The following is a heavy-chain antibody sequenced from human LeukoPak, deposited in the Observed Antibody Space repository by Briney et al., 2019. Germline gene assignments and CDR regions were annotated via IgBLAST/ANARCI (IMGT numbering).Heavy chain of an antibody. CDR1: GGSFSGYY. J-gene: IGHJ4*02. CDR3: ARGYYDYVWGSYRYSSYFDY. D-gene: IGHD3-16*02. CDR2: INHSGST. V-gene: IGHV4-34*01. Sequence: PSETLSLTCAVYGGSFSGYYWSWLRQAPGKGLEWIGEINHSGSTNYNPSLKSRVTISVDTSKNQFSLKLSSVTAADTAVYYCARGYYDYVWGSYRYSSYFDYWGQGTLVTVSS.